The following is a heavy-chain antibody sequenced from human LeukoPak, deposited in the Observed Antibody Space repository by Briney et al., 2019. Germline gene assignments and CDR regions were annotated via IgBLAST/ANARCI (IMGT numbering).Heavy chain of an antibody. J-gene: IGHJ4*02. V-gene: IGHV3-48*01. D-gene: IGHD4-17*01. CDR1: GFTFSSYE. CDR3: ARDVLGDYDY. CDR2: ITPSSSSI. Sequence: GSLRLSCAASGFTFSSYEMNWVRQAPGKGLEWISYITPSSSSIYYADSVRGRFTTSRDNAKNSMYLQMNSLRTEDTAVYYCARDVLGDYDYWGQGTLVSVSS.